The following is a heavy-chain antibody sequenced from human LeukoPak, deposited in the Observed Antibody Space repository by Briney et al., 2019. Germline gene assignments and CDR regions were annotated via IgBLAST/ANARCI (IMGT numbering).Heavy chain of an antibody. D-gene: IGHD6-13*01. CDR1: GFTFSSYE. Sequence: GGSLRLSCAASGFTFSSYEMNWVRQAPGKGLEWVSYISSSGSTIYYADSVKGRFTISRDNAKNSLYLQMNSLRAEDTAVYYCARDEEAYSSSWYFDYWGQGTLVTVSS. V-gene: IGHV3-48*03. CDR2: ISSSGSTI. CDR3: ARDEEAYSSSWYFDY. J-gene: IGHJ4*02.